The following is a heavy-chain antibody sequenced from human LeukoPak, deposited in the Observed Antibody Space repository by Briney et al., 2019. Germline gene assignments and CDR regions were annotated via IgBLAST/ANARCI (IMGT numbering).Heavy chain of an antibody. Sequence: SETLSLTCTVSGGSISSGGYYWSWIRQHPGKGLEWIGYIYYSGSTYYNPSLKSRVTISVDTSKNQFSLKLSSVTAADTAVYYCARDPPRNYGGNTDAFDIWGQGTMVTVSS. CDR3: ARDPPRNYGGNTDAFDI. CDR2: IYYSGST. D-gene: IGHD4-17*01. J-gene: IGHJ3*02. V-gene: IGHV4-31*03. CDR1: GGSISSGGYY.